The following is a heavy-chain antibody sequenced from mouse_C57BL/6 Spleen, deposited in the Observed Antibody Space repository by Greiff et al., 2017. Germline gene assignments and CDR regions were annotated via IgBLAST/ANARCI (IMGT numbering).Heavy chain of an antibody. CDR3: GRGAPDGYYDY. CDR2: IHPNSGST. V-gene: IGHV1-64*01. CDR1: GYTFTSYW. Sequence: QVQLQQPGAELVKPGASVKLSCKASGYTFTSYWMHWVKQRPGQGLEWIGMIHPNSGSTNYNEKFKSKATLTVDKSSSTAYMQLSSLTSEDSAVYYCGRGAPDGYYDYWGQGTTLTVSS. J-gene: IGHJ2*01. D-gene: IGHD2-3*01.